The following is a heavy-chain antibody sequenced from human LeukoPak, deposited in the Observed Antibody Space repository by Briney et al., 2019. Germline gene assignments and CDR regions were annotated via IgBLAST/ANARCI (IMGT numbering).Heavy chain of an antibody. Sequence: GGSLRLSCAASGFTFSSYSMNWVRQAPGKGLEWVSYISSTSLYIYYPDSVKGRFTISRDNAKNSLYLQMNSLRAEDTAVYYCARDGGRKDDYWGQGTLVTVSS. CDR2: ISSTSLYI. CDR3: ARDGGRKDDY. CDR1: GFTFSSYS. D-gene: IGHD2-15*01. J-gene: IGHJ4*02. V-gene: IGHV3-21*06.